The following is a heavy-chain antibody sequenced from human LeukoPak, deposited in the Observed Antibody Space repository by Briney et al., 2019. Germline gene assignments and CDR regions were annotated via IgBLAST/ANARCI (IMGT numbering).Heavy chain of an antibody. CDR1: GFTFDDYA. Sequence: PGGSLRLSCAAPGFTFDDYAMHWVRQAPGKGLEWVSGISWNSGSIGYADSMKGRFTISRDNAKESLYLQLNSLRAEDTAVYYCAKWGPYCVGDYCPALDSWGPGTLVTVSS. CDR2: ISWNSGSI. D-gene: IGHD2-21*02. CDR3: AKWGPYCVGDYCPALDS. V-gene: IGHV3-9*01. J-gene: IGHJ4*02.